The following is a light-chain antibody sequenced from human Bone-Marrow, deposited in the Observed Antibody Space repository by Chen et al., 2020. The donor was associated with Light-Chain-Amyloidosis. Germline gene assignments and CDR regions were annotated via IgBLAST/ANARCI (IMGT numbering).Light chain of an antibody. Sequence: DIQMTQSPSSLSASVGDRVTMTCRARQSISNYLNWYQQRPGKAPKLLIHSASTLQSGVPSRFSGSGCGTDFTLTISSRQPEDFASYYCQQTYNAPGFGPGTKVDI. CDR1: QSISNY. CDR3: QQTYNAPG. V-gene: IGKV1-39*01. CDR2: SAS. J-gene: IGKJ3*01.